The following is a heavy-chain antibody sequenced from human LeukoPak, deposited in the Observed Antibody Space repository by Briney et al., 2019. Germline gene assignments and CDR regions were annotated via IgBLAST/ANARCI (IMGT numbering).Heavy chain of an antibody. CDR1: GFTFRTYD. V-gene: IGHV3-13*01. J-gene: IGHJ6*02. Sequence: GGSLRLPCAASGFTFRTYDFHWVRQVKGIGLEWVSGIGTAGDTYYAGSVKGRSTISRENAKNSLYLQMNSLRAGDTAVYHCVRVAWLDYHGMDVWGQGTTVTVSS. CDR2: IGTAGDT. D-gene: IGHD5-12*01. CDR3: VRVAWLDYHGMDV.